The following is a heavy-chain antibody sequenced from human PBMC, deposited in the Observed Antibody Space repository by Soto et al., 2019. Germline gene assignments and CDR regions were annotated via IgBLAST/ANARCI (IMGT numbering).Heavy chain of an antibody. CDR1: GFTFSSYG. CDR2: IWYDGSNK. J-gene: IGHJ4*02. D-gene: IGHD5-18*01. V-gene: IGHV3-33*08. CDR3: ARWTRTAMLGYFDY. Sequence: QVQLVESGGGVVQPGRSLRLYCAASGFTFSSYGMHWVRQAPGKGLEWVAVIWYDGSNKYYADSVKGRFTISRDNSKNTLYLQMNSLRAEDTAVYYCARWTRTAMLGYFDYWGQGTLVTVSS.